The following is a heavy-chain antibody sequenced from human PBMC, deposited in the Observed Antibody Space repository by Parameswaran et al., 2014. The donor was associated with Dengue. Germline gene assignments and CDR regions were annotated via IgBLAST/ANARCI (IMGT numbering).Heavy chain of an antibody. Sequence: WIRQPPGKGLEWIGEIYQSGSANYNPSLKSRVTISIDKSKNQFSLNLRSVTAADTAVYYCASNLAKGFDSWGRGTLVTVSS. D-gene: IGHD5-12*01. V-gene: IGHV4-4*02. CDR3: ASNLAKGFDS. J-gene: IGHJ4*02. CDR2: IYQSGSA.